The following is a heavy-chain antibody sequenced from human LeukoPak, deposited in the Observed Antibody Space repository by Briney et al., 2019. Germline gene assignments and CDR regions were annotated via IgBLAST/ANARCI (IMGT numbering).Heavy chain of an antibody. V-gene: IGHV1-2*02. J-gene: IGHJ3*02. CDR2: INPNSGGT. CDR3: ARAGWIQLTPDAFDI. CDR1: GFTFTAYY. D-gene: IGHD5-18*01. Sequence: ASVKVSCKASGFTFTAYYMHWVRQPPGPGLEWMGWINPNSGGTNYAQKFQGRGTMTRDTSISTAYMELRRLRSDDTAVYYCARAGWIQLTPDAFDIWGQGTMVTVSS.